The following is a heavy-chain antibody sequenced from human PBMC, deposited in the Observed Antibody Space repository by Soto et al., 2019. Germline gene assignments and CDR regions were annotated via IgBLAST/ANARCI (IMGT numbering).Heavy chain of an antibody. CDR2: IYSGGST. Sequence: PGGSLRLSCAASGFTVSSNYMSWVRQAPGKGLEWVSAIYSGGSTYYADSVKGRFTISRDNSKNTLYLQMNSLRAEGTAVYYCARLSGDIVVVPAASYYYCYYMDVWGKGTTVTVSS. D-gene: IGHD2-2*01. CDR1: GFTVSSNY. CDR3: ARLSGDIVVVPAASYYYCYYMDV. V-gene: IGHV3-53*01. J-gene: IGHJ6*03.